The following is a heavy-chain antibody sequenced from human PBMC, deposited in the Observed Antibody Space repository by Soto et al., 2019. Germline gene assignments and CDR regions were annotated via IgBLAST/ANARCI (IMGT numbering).Heavy chain of an antibody. Sequence: SETLSLTCTVSGGSISGYYWTWIRQPPGKGLEWVGSPFYGGTTDYNPSLKSRLTMSLDTSKNHFSLTLRSVTAADTAVYYCARHRGPAPVYWGQGTLVTVSS. J-gene: IGHJ4*02. CDR3: ARHRGPAPVY. CDR1: GGSISGYY. CDR2: PFYGGTT. V-gene: IGHV4-39*01. D-gene: IGHD3-10*01.